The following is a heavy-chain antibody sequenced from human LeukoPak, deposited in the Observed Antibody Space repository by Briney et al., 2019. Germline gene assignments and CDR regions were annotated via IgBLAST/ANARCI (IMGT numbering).Heavy chain of an antibody. CDR2: SVVGSGDT. CDR3: AAERYSDSCCWFDP. CDR1: VFTFSTSA. V-gene: IGHV1-58*01. Sequence: ASVKVSCKASVFTFSTSAVQWVRQARGQRLEWIGWSVVGSGDTKYAQELQGRLTITRDMSTNTAYMELRSLRSEDTAVYYCAAERYSDSCCWFDPWGQGTLVTVSS. J-gene: IGHJ5*02. D-gene: IGHD1-26*01.